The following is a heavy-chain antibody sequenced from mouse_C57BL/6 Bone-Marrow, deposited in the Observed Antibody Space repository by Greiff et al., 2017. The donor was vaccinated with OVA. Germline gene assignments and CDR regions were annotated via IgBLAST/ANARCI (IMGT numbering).Heavy chain of an antibody. CDR2: IDPENGDT. D-gene: IGHD2-12*01. J-gene: IGHJ1*03. Sequence: VQLKESGAELVRPGASVKLSCTASGFNIKDDYMHWVKQRPEQGLEWIGWIDPENGDTEYASKFQGKATITADTSSNTAYLQLSSLTSEDTAVYYCTSLRRRRYFDVWGTGTTVTVSS. CDR1: GFNIKDDY. CDR3: TSLRRRRYFDV. V-gene: IGHV14-4*01.